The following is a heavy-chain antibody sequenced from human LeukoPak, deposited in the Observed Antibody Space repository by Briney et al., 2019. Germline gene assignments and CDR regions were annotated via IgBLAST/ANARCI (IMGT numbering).Heavy chain of an antibody. V-gene: IGHV3-23*01. CDR1: GFTFSSIA. CDR3: ASARSEVDCGADCYSAYYFDY. Sequence: GGSLRLSCAASGFTFSSIAMTWVRQAPGKGLEWVSTIRSNGDTTYNADSVKGRFTISRDNSKNTLYLQLNSLRVEDTAVYYCASARSEVDCGADCYSAYYFDYWGQGTLVTVSS. D-gene: IGHD2-21*02. CDR2: IRSNGDTT. J-gene: IGHJ4*02.